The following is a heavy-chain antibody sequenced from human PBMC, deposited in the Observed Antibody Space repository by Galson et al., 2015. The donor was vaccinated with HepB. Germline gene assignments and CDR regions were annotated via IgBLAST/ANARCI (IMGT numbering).Heavy chain of an antibody. D-gene: IGHD2-15*01. CDR3: ASGGGY. V-gene: IGHV3-30-3*01. CDR1: GFTFNTYP. Sequence: SLRLSCAASGFTFNTYPMHWVRQPPGKGLEWVGVITYDGNNEQYADSVKGRFTISRDNSKNTLYLQMNSLRPEDTAMYYCASGGGYWGQGTLVTVSS. J-gene: IGHJ4*02. CDR2: ITYDGNNE.